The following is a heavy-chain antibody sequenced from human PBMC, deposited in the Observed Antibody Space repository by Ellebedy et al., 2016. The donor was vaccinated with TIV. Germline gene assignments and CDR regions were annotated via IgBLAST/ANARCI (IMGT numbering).Heavy chain of an antibody. Sequence: PGGSLSLSCAASGFTFSNYWMHWVRQAPGKGLVWVSRIYNDGSSTSYADSVEGRFTISRDNPKNTVYLQMNSLRVEDTAVYYCVRDGSYDYGDYWGQGTVVTVSS. CDR2: IYNDGSST. D-gene: IGHD3-16*01. CDR1: GFTFSNYW. CDR3: VRDGSYDYGDY. V-gene: IGHV3-74*01. J-gene: IGHJ4*02.